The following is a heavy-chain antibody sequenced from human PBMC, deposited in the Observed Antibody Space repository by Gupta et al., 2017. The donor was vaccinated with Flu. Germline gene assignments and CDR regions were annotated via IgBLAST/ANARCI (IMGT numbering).Heavy chain of an antibody. CDR2: ISGYNGKT. D-gene: IGHD6-19*01. V-gene: IGHV1-18*01. CDR3: ARDGGSTGWYY. J-gene: IGHJ4*02. Sequence: QVQLVQSGAEVKKPGAAVKVYCKASGYTFNSYNFNWVRQAPGNGLEWVGWISGYNGKTKNARKFQGRVTMTTDTSTSTAYLELRSLRSDDTAVYYCARDGGSTGWYYWGQGTLVTVSS. CDR1: GYTFNSYN.